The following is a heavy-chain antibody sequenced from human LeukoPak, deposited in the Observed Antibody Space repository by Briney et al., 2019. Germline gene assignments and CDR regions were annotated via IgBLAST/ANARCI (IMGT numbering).Heavy chain of an antibody. CDR3: ARDMEDIVTTNHFDY. Sequence: PSQTLSLTCTISGDSVSSNSAAWNWIRQSPSRGLEWLGRTYYRSMWYNDYAVSVRSRITINPDTSKNQFSMQLKSVTAEDTAVYYCARDMEDIVTTNHFDYWGQGTLVTVSS. D-gene: IGHD5-12*01. J-gene: IGHJ4*02. CDR2: TYYRSMWYN. V-gene: IGHV6-1*01. CDR1: GDSVSSNSAA.